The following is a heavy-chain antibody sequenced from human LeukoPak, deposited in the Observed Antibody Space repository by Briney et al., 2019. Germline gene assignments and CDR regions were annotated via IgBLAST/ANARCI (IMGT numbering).Heavy chain of an antibody. J-gene: IGHJ5*01. V-gene: IGHV1-2*02. CDR1: GYTFTEYY. Sequence: ASVKVSCKASGYTFTEYYIHWLRQAPGQGLEWRGWVTPSTGDTFYAQNFRGRVTMTRDTSISTAYMQLGGLKSDDTAVYYCARDIAPSGSWWFDSWGQGTLVSVSS. CDR3: ARDIAPSGSWWFDS. D-gene: IGHD6-13*01. CDR2: VTPSTGDT.